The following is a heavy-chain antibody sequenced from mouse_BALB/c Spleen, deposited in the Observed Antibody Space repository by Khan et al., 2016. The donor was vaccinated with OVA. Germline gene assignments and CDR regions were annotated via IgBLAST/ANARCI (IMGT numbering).Heavy chain of an antibody. J-gene: IGHJ1*01. V-gene: IGHV14-3*02. CDR3: ARYYGSSYWYFDV. D-gene: IGHD1-1*01. CDR2: IDPANGTT. CDR1: GFNIKDTY. Sequence: DVKLQESGAELVKPGASVKLSCTASGFNIKDTYMHWVKQRPEQGLEWIGRIDPANGTTKYDPKFQGKATITADTSSNTAYLQLSSLTSEDTAVYYCARYYGSSYWYFDVWGAGTTVTVSS.